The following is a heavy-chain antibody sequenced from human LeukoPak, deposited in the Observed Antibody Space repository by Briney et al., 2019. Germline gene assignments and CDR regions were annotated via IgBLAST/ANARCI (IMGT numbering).Heavy chain of an antibody. D-gene: IGHD4-11*01. CDR3: AKQYHY. CDR2: ISSSSSYT. J-gene: IGHJ4*02. CDR1: GFTFSSYS. V-gene: IGHV3-21*04. Sequence: GGSLRLSCAASGFTFSSYSMNWVRQAPGKGLEWVSSISSSSSYTYYADSVKGRFTISRDNSKNTLYLQMNSLRAEDTAVYYCAKQYHYWGQGTLVTVSS.